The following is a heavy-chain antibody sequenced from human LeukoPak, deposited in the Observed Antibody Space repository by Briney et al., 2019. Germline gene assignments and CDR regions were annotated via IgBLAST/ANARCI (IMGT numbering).Heavy chain of an antibody. CDR3: ARLKEKGAGDNYYYYYGMDV. V-gene: IGHV4-59*08. D-gene: IGHD2-21*02. Sequence: PSETLSLTCTVSGGSISSYYWSWIRQPPGKGLEWIGYIYYSGSTNYNPSLKSRVTISVDTSENQFSLKLSSVTAADTAVYYCARLKEKGAGDNYYYYYGMDVWGQGTTVTVSS. J-gene: IGHJ6*02. CDR2: IYYSGST. CDR1: GGSISSYY.